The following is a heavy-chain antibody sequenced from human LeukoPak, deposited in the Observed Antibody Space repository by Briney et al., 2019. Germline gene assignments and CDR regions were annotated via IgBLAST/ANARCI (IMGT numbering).Heavy chain of an antibody. V-gene: IGHV1-2*02. Sequence: GWINPNSGGTKYAQKFQGRVTMTRDTSINTAYMELSRLTYDDTAVYYCAGLPRYNWNEPLDYWGQGTLVTVSS. CDR2: INPNSGGT. D-gene: IGHD1-20*01. J-gene: IGHJ4*02. CDR3: AGLPRYNWNEPLDY.